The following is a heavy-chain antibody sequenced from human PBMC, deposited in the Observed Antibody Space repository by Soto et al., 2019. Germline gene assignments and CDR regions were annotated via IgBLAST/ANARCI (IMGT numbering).Heavy chain of an antibody. CDR1: GGAINTNNYY. V-gene: IGHV4-39*01. D-gene: IGHD3-22*01. J-gene: IGHJ4*02. Sequence: SETLSLTCTVSGGAINTNNYYWGWVRQAPGKGLEWIGSVFYDGTTYYSPSLKSRVTISLATSRTQFSLKLNSVTAADTAVYYCARQIYDSDTGPNFQYYFDSWGQGTPVTVSS. CDR2: VFYDGTT. CDR3: ARQIYDSDTGPNFQYYFDS.